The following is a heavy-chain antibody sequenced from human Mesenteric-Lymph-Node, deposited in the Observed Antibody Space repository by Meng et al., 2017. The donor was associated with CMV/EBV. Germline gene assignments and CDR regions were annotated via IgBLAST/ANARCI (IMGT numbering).Heavy chain of an antibody. V-gene: IGHV4-34*01. D-gene: IGHD6-13*01. J-gene: IGHJ5*02. CDR2: INRSGST. CDR1: GRSCRDYK. CDR3: ASDSRGSSWPNWFDP. Sequence: VAGRSCRDYKRSWSQQPAGEGLGWVGKINRSGSTNYDPSRKGRVTISVDTSKNQLYLKLSSVTAADTAVYYCASDSRGSSWPNWFDPWGQGTLVTVSS.